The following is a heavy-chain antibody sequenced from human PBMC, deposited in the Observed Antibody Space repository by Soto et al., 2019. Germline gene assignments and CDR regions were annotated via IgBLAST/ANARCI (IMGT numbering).Heavy chain of an antibody. J-gene: IGHJ4*02. Sequence: ASVKVSCKVSGYTLTELSMHWVRQAPGKGLEWMGGFDPEDGETIYAQKFQGRVTMTEDTSTDTAYMELSSLRSEDTAVYYCATSLRLYSYGTYFDYWGQGTLVTVSS. CDR3: ATSLRLYSYGTYFDY. V-gene: IGHV1-24*01. CDR2: FDPEDGET. D-gene: IGHD5-18*01. CDR1: GYTLTELS.